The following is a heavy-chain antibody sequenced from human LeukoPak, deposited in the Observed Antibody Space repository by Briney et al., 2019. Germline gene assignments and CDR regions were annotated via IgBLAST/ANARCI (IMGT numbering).Heavy chain of an antibody. V-gene: IGHV3-48*04. CDR2: ISSSGSTI. CDR3: ARMIREGYSWNWFDP. CDR1: GFTFSNYG. Sequence: GGSLRLSCAASGFTFSNYGMHWVRQAPGKGLEWVSYISSSGSTIYYADSVKGRFTISRDNAKNSLYLHMNSLRAEDTAVYYCARMIREGYSWNWFDPWGQGTLVTVSS. J-gene: IGHJ5*02. D-gene: IGHD5-24*01.